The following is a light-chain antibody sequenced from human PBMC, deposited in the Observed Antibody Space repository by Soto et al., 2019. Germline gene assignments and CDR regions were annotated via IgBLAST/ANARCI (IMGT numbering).Light chain of an antibody. V-gene: IGLV2-23*01. CDR1: SNDVGFFDL. CDR3: PAYAGSSILFL. J-gene: IGLJ1*01. CDR2: EGS. Sequence: QSALTQPASVSGSPGQSITISCTGTSNDVGFFDLVSWYQQHPGKAPKLLIYEGSKRPAGVSNRFSGSKSGNTASLTISGLQADDEADYYCPAYAGSSILFLFGTGTKLTVL.